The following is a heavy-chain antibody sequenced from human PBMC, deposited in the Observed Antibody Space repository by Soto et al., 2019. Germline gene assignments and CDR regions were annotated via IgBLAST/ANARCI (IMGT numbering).Heavy chain of an antibody. CDR1: GFSLSTSGVG. Sequence: QITLKESGPTLVKPTQTLTLTCTFSGFSLSTSGVGVGWIRQPPGKALEWLALIYWDDDKRYSPSLKSRLTITKDTSKNQVFLTMTTMDPVDTATYYCAHYYIWYAFDIWGQGTMVTVSS. V-gene: IGHV2-5*02. D-gene: IGHD3-10*01. CDR2: IYWDDDK. J-gene: IGHJ3*02. CDR3: AHYYIWYAFDI.